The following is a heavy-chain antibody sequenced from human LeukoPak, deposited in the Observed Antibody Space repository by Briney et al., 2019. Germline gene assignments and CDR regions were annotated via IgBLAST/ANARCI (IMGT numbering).Heavy chain of an antibody. CDR1: GGSISSGGYY. V-gene: IGHV4-31*03. Sequence: SQTLSLTCTVSGGSISSGGYYWSWIRQHPGKGLEWIGYIYYSGSTYYNPSLKSRVTISVDTSKNQFSLKLSSVTAADTAVYYCASSPFRGSGYYYGMDVWGQGTTVTVSS. CDR3: ASSPFRGSGYYYGMDV. J-gene: IGHJ6*02. D-gene: IGHD3-10*01. CDR2: IYYSGST.